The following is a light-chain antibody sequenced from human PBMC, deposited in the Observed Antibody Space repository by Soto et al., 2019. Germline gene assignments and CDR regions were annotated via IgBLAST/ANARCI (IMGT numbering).Light chain of an antibody. CDR2: GAS. CDR1: QSVSTN. Sequence: ERVMTQSPATLSVSPGERATLSCRASQSVSTNLAWYQQKPGQAPRLLIYGASTRATGIPARFSGSGSGTEFTLTISSLQSEDFGVYFCQQYDNWPLTFGGGTKVDIK. J-gene: IGKJ4*01. V-gene: IGKV3-15*01. CDR3: QQYDNWPLT.